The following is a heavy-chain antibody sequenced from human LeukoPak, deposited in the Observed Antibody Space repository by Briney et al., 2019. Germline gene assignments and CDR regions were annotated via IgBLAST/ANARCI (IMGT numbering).Heavy chain of an antibody. CDR3: ARIGTGVV. Sequence: GGSLRLSCAASGFTFSNFWMHWVRQAPGKGLEWVSYISSSSSTIYYADSVKGRFTISRDNAKNSLYLQMNSLRAEDTAVYYCARIGTGVVWGQGTTVTVSS. CDR1: GFTFSNFW. J-gene: IGHJ6*02. V-gene: IGHV3-48*01. CDR2: ISSSSSTI.